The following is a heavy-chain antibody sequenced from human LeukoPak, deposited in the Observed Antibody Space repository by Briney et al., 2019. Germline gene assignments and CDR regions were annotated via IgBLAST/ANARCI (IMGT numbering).Heavy chain of an antibody. V-gene: IGHV4-31*03. CDR2: VHPSGML. Sequence: PSETLSLNCIVSGASFSSGDQFWHWIRQSPGKGLEWIGSVHPSGMLYNNPSLESRVTISIDTSKNQFSLNLNSVTAADTAVYFCSRGLDSRKLGYWGQGTLVTVSS. CDR1: GASFSSGDQF. CDR3: SRGLDSRKLGY. J-gene: IGHJ4*02. D-gene: IGHD3-22*01.